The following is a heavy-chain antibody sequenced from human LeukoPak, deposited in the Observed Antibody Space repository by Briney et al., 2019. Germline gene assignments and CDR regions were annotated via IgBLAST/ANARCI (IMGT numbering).Heavy chain of an antibody. CDR3: SRGGGSGRYYFDY. Sequence: AGGSLRLSCTVSGFSFDDFAVSWLRQAPGKGLEWVGFIRSKAYGGTTEYAASVKGRFTISRDDFKSIAYLQMNSLKTEDTAMYYCSRGGGSGRYYFDYWGQGTLVTVSA. D-gene: IGHD6-19*01. V-gene: IGHV3-49*03. CDR1: GFSFDDFA. CDR2: IRSKAYGGTT. J-gene: IGHJ4*02.